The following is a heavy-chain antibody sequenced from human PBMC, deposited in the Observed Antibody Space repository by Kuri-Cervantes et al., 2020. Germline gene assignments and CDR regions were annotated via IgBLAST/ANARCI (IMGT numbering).Heavy chain of an antibody. V-gene: IGHV3-53*05. Sequence: GESLKISCAASGFTVSSNYMSWVRQAPGKGLEWGSVIYSGGSKYYADSVKGRFTISRDNSKNTLYLQMNSLRAEDTAVYYCARDANQYSSGWYGILDYWGQGTLVTVSS. D-gene: IGHD6-19*01. CDR1: GFTVSSNY. J-gene: IGHJ4*02. CDR2: IYSGGSK. CDR3: ARDANQYSSGWYGILDY.